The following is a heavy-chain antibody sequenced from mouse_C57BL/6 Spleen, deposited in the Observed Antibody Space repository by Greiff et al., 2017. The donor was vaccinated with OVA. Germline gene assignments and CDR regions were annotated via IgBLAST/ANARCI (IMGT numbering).Heavy chain of an antibody. Sequence: EVKLVESGGGLVQPGGSMKLSCAASGFTFSDAWMDWVRQSPEKGLEWVAEIRNKANNHATYYAESVKGRFTISRDDSKSSVYLQMNSLKAEDTGIYYCTRRELGLWYFDVWGTGTTVTVSS. CDR3: TRRELGLWYFDV. J-gene: IGHJ1*03. CDR1: GFTFSDAW. D-gene: IGHD3-1*01. V-gene: IGHV6-6*01. CDR2: IRNKANNHAT.